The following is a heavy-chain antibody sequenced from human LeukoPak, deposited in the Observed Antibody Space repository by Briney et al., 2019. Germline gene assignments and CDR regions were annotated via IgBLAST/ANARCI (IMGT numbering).Heavy chain of an antibody. V-gene: IGHV4-38-2*02. CDR2: IHHSGST. J-gene: IGHJ3*02. CDR1: GYSISSGSY. D-gene: IGHD4-23*01. CDR3: ARDPYSGLDALDI. Sequence: SETLSLTCTVSGYSISSGSYWDWIRQPPGKGLEWIGSIHHSGSTYYNSSLKSRVNISIDTSKNQFSLKLSSVTAADTAVYYCARDPYSGLDALDIWGQGTMVTVSS.